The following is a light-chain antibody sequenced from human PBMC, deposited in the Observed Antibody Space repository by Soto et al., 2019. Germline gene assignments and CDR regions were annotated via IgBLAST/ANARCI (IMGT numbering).Light chain of an antibody. Sequence: EIVMTQSPATLSVSPGERATLSCRASQSVSSNLAWYQQKPGQAPRLLIYGASTRATGIPARFSGSGSGTEFTLTISSLQSEDFAVYYCQLYNNWPPSFGGGTKVDIK. CDR2: GAS. CDR3: QLYNNWPPS. CDR1: QSVSSN. V-gene: IGKV3-15*01. J-gene: IGKJ4*01.